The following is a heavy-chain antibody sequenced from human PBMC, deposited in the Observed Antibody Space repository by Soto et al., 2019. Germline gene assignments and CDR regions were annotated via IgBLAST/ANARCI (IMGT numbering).Heavy chain of an antibody. CDR3: ARGSGSFLSYYFDY. D-gene: IGHD3-10*01. CDR2: IIPIFGTA. J-gene: IGHJ4*02. Sequence: ASVKVSCKASGGTFSSYAIIWVRQAPGQGLEWMGGIIPIFGTANYAQKFQGRVTITADESTSTAYMELSSLRSEDTAVYYCARGSGSFLSYYFDYWGQGTLVTVSS. CDR1: GGTFSSYA. V-gene: IGHV1-69*13.